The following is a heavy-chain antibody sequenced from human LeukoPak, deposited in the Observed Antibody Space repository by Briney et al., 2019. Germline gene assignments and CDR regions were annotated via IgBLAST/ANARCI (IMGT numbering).Heavy chain of an antibody. D-gene: IGHD6-13*01. CDR3: ARDRYSSDAFDI. V-gene: IGHV3-7*01. CDR2: IKQDGSEK. J-gene: IGHJ3*02. Sequence: GGSLRLSCAASGFTFDDYGMSWVRQAPGKGLEWVANIKQDGSEKYYVDSVKGRFTISRDNAKNSLYLQMNSLRAEDTAVYYCARDRYSSDAFDIWGQGTMVTVSS. CDR1: GFTFDDYG.